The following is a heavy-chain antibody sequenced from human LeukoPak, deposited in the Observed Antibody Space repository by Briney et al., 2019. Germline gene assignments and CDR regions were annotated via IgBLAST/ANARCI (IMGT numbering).Heavy chain of an antibody. D-gene: IGHD3-22*01. V-gene: IGHV4-4*02. Sequence: SGTLSLTCAVSGGSISSSHWWSWVRPPPGKGLEWIGEIHQTGSTNYNPSLRSRGSISLDKAKNQFTLNLNSVTAADTAVYYCASSDYYRLDLWGQGILVTVSS. CDR2: IHQTGST. CDR3: ASSDYYRLDL. J-gene: IGHJ5*02. CDR1: GGSISSSHW.